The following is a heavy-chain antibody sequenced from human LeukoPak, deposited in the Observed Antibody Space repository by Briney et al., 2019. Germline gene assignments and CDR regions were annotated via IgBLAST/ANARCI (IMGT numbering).Heavy chain of an antibody. CDR1: VGSLSSDY. CDR3: ARDSYYYGSGSYYRLYYYYMDL. CDR2: IYTSGGA. Sequence: SETLSLTCAVSVGSLSSDYGSWIREPPGEGLGWVGRIYTSGGANYNPSLKSRVTMSVDTSKNQFSLKLSSVTAADTAVYYCARDSYYYGSGSYYRLYYYYMDLWGKGTTVTISS. D-gene: IGHD3-10*01. J-gene: IGHJ6*03. V-gene: IGHV4-4*07.